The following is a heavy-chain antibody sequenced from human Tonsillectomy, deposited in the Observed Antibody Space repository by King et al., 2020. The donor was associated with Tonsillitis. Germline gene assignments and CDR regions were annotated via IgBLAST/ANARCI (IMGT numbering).Heavy chain of an antibody. CDR3: AREYYYDTQGWDY. CDR2: IWYDGSNK. CDR1: GFTFSNYG. D-gene: IGHD3-22*01. Sequence: VQLVESGGGVVQPGRSLRLSCAASGFTFSNYGMHWVRQAPGKGLEWVAVIWYDGSNKYYADSVKGRFTISRDNSKNTLYLQMNSLRAEDTDVYYCAREYYYDTQGWDYWGQGTLVTVSS. V-gene: IGHV3-33*01. J-gene: IGHJ4*02.